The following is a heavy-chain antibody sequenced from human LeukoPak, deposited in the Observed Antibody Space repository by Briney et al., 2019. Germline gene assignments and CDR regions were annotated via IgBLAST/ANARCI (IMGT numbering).Heavy chain of an antibody. V-gene: IGHV3-30*18. CDR2: ISYDGSNK. Sequence: GGSLRLSCAASGSTFSSYGMHWVRQAPGKGLEWVAVISYDGSNKYYADSVKGRFTISRDNSKNTLYLQMNSLRAEDTAMYYCAKDGFDYWGQGTLVTVSS. J-gene: IGHJ4*02. CDR1: GSTFSSYG. CDR3: AKDGFDY.